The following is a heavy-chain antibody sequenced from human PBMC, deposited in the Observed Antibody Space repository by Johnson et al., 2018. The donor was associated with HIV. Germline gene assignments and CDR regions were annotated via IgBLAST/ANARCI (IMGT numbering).Heavy chain of an antibody. CDR2: ISGSGGST. CDR1: GFTFRSYA. CDR3: ARAYTYGSFDI. J-gene: IGHJ3*02. D-gene: IGHD5-18*01. Sequence: VQLVESGGGLVQPGGSLRLSCAASGFTFRSYAMSWVRQAPGKGLEWVSAISGSGGSTYYADSVKGRFTISRDNSKNTLYLQMNSLRVDDTAIYYFARAYTYGSFDIWGQVTMVTVSS. V-gene: IGHV3-23*04.